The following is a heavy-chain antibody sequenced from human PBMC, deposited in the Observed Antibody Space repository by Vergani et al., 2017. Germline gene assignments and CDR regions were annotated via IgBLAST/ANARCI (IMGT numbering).Heavy chain of an antibody. V-gene: IGHV3-33*01. D-gene: IGHD1-26*01. Sequence: QVQLVESGGGVVQPGRSLRLSCAASGFTFSSYGMHWVRQAPGKGLEWVAVIWYDGSNKYYADSVKGRFTISRDNSKNTLYLQMNSLRAEDTAVYYCARDLRGLVIDFDYWRQVTLVTVSS. J-gene: IGHJ4*02. CDR1: GFTFSSYG. CDR2: IWYDGSNK. CDR3: ARDLRGLVIDFDY.